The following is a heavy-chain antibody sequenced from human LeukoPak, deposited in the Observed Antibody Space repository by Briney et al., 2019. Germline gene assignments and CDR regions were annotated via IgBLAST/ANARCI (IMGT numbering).Heavy chain of an antibody. CDR1: GFTFSSYS. J-gene: IGHJ4*02. V-gene: IGHV3-53*01. D-gene: IGHD6-19*01. CDR2: IYSRGDT. Sequence: GGSLRLSCAASGFTFSSYSMNWVRQAPGKGLEWVSVIYSRGDTYYADSVRGRFTISRDNSKNILSLQMNSLRADDTAIYYCTRVLSDSRGWYHFDYWGQGTLVTVSS. CDR3: TRVLSDSRGWYHFDY.